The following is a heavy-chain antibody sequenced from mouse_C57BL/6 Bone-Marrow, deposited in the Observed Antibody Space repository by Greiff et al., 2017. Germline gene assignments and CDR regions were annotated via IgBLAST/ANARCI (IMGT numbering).Heavy chain of an antibody. D-gene: IGHD1-1*01. CDR3: ARYYYGSSWYFDV. J-gene: IGHJ1*03. CDR2: IYPRDGST. Sequence: VKLVESGPELVKPGASVKLSCKASGYTFTSYDINWVKQRPGQGLEWIGWIYPRDGSTKYNEKFKGKATLTVDTSSSTAYMELHSLTSEDSAVYFCARYYYGSSWYFDVWGTGTTVTVSS. CDR1: GYTFTSYD. V-gene: IGHV1-85*01.